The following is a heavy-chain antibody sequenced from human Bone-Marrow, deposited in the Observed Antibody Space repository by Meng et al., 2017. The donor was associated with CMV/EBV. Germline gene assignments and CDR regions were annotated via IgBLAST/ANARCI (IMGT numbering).Heavy chain of an antibody. V-gene: IGHV3-7*01. CDR1: GFTFSDYW. CDR2: IKEDGSEK. D-gene: IGHD3-10*01. CDR3: VRSGRSPGL. Sequence: GESLKISCAASGFTFSDYWMTWVRQAPGKGLEWVANIKEDGSEKYYADSVKGRFTISRDNAKNSLYLQMNSLRAEDTNVYYCVRSGRSPGLWGQGSLVTVSS. J-gene: IGHJ4*02.